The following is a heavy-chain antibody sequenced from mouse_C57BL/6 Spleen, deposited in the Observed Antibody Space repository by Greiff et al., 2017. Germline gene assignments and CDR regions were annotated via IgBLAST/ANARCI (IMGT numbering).Heavy chain of an antibody. V-gene: IGHV1-64*01. CDR1: GYTFTSYW. D-gene: IGHD1-1*01. J-gene: IGHJ4*01. CDR2: IHPNSGST. Sequence: QVQLQQPGAELVKPGASVKLSCKASGYTFTSYWMHWVKQRPGQGLEWIGMIHPNSGSTNYNEKFKSKATLTVDKSSITAYMQLSSLTSEDSAVYYCARPGNITTGVPRESYYYAMDYWGQGTSVTVSS. CDR3: ARPGNITTGVPRESYYYAMDY.